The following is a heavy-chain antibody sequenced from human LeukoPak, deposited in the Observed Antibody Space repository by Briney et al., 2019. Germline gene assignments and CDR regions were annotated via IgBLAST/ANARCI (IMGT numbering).Heavy chain of an antibody. V-gene: IGHV1-69*04. CDR3: AREGVVVPAASFGLSLRRRNDAFDI. CDR2: IFPILVIA. Sequence: SVKVSSKPSGGTSSSYVISWVRQAPGQGLGWWGRIFPILVIANYAQKFQGRVTITADKSTSTAYMELSSLRSEDTAVYYCAREGVVVPAASFGLSLRRRNDAFDIWGQGTMVTVSS. J-gene: IGHJ3*02. D-gene: IGHD2-2*01. CDR1: GGTSSSYV.